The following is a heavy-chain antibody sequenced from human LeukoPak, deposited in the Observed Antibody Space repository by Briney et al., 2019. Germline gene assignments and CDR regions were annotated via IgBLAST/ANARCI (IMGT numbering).Heavy chain of an antibody. Sequence: PGGSLRLSCAASGFTFSSYGIHWVRQAPGKGLEWVAVISYDGSNKYYADSVKGRFTISRDNSENTLYLQMNSLRAEDTAVYYCARDRYSYGYQILGCWGQGTLVTVSS. CDR1: GFTFSSYG. CDR3: ARDRYSYGYQILGC. J-gene: IGHJ4*02. V-gene: IGHV3-30*03. CDR2: ISYDGSNK. D-gene: IGHD5-18*01.